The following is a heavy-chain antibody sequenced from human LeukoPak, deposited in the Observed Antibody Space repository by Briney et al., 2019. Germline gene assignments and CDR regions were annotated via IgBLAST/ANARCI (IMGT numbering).Heavy chain of an antibody. CDR2: TNHSGST. J-gene: IGHJ4*02. D-gene: IGHD1-26*01. CDR3: ARGYSGSH. Sequence: SETLSLTCAVYGGSFSGYYWSWIRQPPGKGLEWIGETNHSGSTNYNPSLKSRVTISVDTSKNQFSLKLSSVTAADTAVYYCARGYSGSHWGQGTLVTVSS. CDR1: GGSFSGYY. V-gene: IGHV4-34*01.